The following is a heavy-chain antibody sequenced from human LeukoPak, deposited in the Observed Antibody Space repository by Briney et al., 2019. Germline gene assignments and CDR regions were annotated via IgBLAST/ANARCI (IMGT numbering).Heavy chain of an antibody. J-gene: IGHJ2*01. V-gene: IGHV4-39*07. CDR1: GGCISSSSYY. D-gene: IGHD6-19*01. CDR2: IYYSGST. Sequence: PSETLSLTCSVSGGCISSSSYYWGWLRQPPGKGLEWIGTIYYSGSTYYHPSLKSRVTISVDRSKNQFSLKLSSVTAADTAVYYCARVAVADPRYFDLWGRGTLVTVSS. CDR3: ARVAVADPRYFDL.